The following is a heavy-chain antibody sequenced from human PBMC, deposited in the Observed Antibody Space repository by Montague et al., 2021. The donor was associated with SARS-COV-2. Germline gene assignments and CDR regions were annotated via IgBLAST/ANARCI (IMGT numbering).Heavy chain of an antibody. V-gene: IGHV3-23*01. CDR2: ISGSGGST. J-gene: IGHJ4*02. D-gene: IGHD3-10*01. CDR1: GFTFSSYA. Sequence: SLRLSCAASGFTFSSYAMSWVRQAPGKGLEWVSAISGSGGSTYYADSVKGRFTISRDNSKNTLYLQMNSLRAEDTAVYYCAKDALLLWFGELSRFNERYYLDFGGQGPMVTGSS. CDR3: AKDALLLWFGELSRFNERYYLDF.